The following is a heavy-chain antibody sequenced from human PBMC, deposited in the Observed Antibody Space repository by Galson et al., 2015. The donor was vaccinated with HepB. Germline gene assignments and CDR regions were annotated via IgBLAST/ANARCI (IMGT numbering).Heavy chain of an antibody. CDR3: ARDLEYDMGYYYGMDV. D-gene: IGHD3-22*01. CDR2: INPNSGGT. J-gene: IGHJ6*02. V-gene: IGHV1-2*02. CDR1: GYTFTGYY. Sequence: SVKVSCKASGYTFTGYYMHWVRQAPGQGLEWMGWINPNSGGTNYAQKFQGRVTMTRDTSISTAYMELSRLRSDDTAVYYCARDLEYDMGYYYGMDVWGQGTTVTVSS.